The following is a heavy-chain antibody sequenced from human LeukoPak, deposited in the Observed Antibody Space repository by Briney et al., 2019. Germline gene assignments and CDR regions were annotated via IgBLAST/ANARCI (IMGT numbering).Heavy chain of an antibody. CDR3: AKDIKGVYYYMDV. Sequence: GGSLRLSCAASGFTFSSYSMNWVRQAPGKGLEWVSAISGSGGSTYYADSVKGRFTISRDNSKNTLYLQMNSLRAEDTAVYYCAKDIKGVYYYMDVWGKGTTVTVSS. V-gene: IGHV3-23*01. CDR2: ISGSGGST. J-gene: IGHJ6*03. CDR1: GFTFSSYS.